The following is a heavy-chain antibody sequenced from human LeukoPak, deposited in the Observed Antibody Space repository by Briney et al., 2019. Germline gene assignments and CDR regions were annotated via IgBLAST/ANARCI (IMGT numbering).Heavy chain of an antibody. V-gene: IGHV4-59*01. J-gene: IGHJ3*02. CDR2: IYYSGST. CDR3: ARENGTGIPSDI. Sequence: PSETLSLTCTVSGGSISSYYWSWIRQPPGKGLGWIGYIYYSGSTNYNPSLKSRVTISVDTSKNQFSLKLSSVTAADTAVYYCARENGTGIPSDIWGQGTMVTVSS. D-gene: IGHD6-13*01. CDR1: GGSISSYY.